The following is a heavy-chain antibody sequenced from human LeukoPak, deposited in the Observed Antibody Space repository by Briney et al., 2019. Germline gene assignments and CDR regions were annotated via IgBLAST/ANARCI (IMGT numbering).Heavy chain of an antibody. V-gene: IGHV1-2*02. CDR1: GYTFTGYY. CDR2: INPNSGGT. J-gene: IGHJ4*02. CDR3: ASIGVYSSGWPSDY. D-gene: IGHD6-19*01. Sequence: ASVKVSCKASGYTFTGYYMHWVRQAPGQGLEWMGWINPNSGGTNYAQKFQGRVTMTRDTSISTAYMELSRLRFDDTAVYYCASIGVYSSGWPSDYWGQGTLVTVSS.